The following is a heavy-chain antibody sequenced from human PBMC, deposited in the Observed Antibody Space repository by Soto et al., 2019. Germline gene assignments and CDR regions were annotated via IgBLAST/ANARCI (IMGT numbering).Heavy chain of an antibody. CDR1: GFTFSTHG. D-gene: IGHD4-17*01. J-gene: IGHJ4*02. V-gene: IGHV3-33*01. CDR3: ARGDPDYGEYFFDY. Sequence: PGGSLRLSCAASGFTFSTHGMHWVRQAPGKGLEWVAVIWYDGRTKYYADSVKGRFTVSRDSSKNTLYLQMNSLRAEDTAVYYCARGDPDYGEYFFDYWGQGTLVTVSS. CDR2: IWYDGRTK.